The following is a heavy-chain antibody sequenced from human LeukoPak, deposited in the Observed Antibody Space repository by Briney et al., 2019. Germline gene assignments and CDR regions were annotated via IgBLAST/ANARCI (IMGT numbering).Heavy chain of an antibody. V-gene: IGHV4-34*01. J-gene: IGHJ6*03. Sequence: SETLSLTCAVYGGSFSGYYWSWIRQPPGKGLEWIGEINHSGSTNYNPSLKSRVTISVDTSKNQFSLKLSSVTAADTAVYYCARVKVWTGYYLHYYYYMDVWGKGTTVTVSS. D-gene: IGHD3/OR15-3a*01. CDR1: GGSFSGYY. CDR3: ARVKVWTGYYLHYYYYMDV. CDR2: INHSGST.